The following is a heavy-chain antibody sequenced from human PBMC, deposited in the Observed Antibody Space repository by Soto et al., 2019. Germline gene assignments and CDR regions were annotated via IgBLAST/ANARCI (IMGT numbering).Heavy chain of an antibody. J-gene: IGHJ6*02. V-gene: IGHV1-8*01. CDR2: MNPNSGNT. Sequence: QVQLVQSGAEVKKPGASVKVSCKASGYTFTRFEINWVRQATGQGLEWMGWMNPNSGNTGYAQKFQGRVTMTRNTSISTAYMELSSLRSEDTAVYYCARLVGSGSYPYFYYYGMDVWGQGPTVTLSS. D-gene: IGHD3-10*01. CDR1: GYTFTRFE. CDR3: ARLVGSGSYPYFYYYGMDV.